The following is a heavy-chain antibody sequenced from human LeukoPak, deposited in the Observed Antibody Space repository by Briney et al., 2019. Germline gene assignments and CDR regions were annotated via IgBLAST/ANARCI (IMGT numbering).Heavy chain of an antibody. D-gene: IGHD2-2*01. J-gene: IGHJ6*02. CDR2: ISYDGSNK. CDR3: ARGVGGWYCSSTSCSHGFGYYGMDV. Sequence: GGSLRLSCAASGFTFSSYAMHGVRQAPGKGLAWVAVISYDGSNKYYADSVKGRFTISRDNSKNTLYLQMNSLRAEDTAVYYCARGVGGWYCSSTSCSHGFGYYGMDVWGQGTTVTVSS. CDR1: GFTFSSYA. V-gene: IGHV3-30-3*01.